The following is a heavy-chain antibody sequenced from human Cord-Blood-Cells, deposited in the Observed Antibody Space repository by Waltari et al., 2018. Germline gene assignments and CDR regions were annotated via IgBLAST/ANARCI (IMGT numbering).Heavy chain of an antibody. CDR3: ARIPAQIVVVPAADY. V-gene: IGHV4-39*01. D-gene: IGHD2-2*01. CDR2: IYYSGST. CDR1: GGPISSSSYY. J-gene: IGHJ4*02. Sequence: QLQLQESGPGLVKPSETLSLTCTVSGGPISSSSYYWGWIRQPPGKGLEWIGSIYYSGSTYYNPSLKSRVTISVDTSKNQFSLKLSSVTAADTAVYYCARIPAQIVVVPAADYWGQGTLVTVSS.